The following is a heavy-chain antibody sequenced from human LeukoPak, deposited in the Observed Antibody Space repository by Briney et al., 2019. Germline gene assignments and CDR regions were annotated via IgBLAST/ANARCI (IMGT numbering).Heavy chain of an antibody. CDR2: IYYSGST. V-gene: IGHV4-30-4*01. D-gene: IGHD3-22*01. CDR3: ARGTYYYDSSGYYYWFDP. CDR1: GGSISSGDYY. J-gene: IGHJ5*02. Sequence: PSQTLSLTCTVSGGSISSGDYYWSWIRQPPGKGLEWIGYIYYSGSTYYNPSLKSRVTISVDTSKNQLSLKLSSVTAADTAVYYCARGTYYYDSSGYYYWFDPWGQGTLVTVSS.